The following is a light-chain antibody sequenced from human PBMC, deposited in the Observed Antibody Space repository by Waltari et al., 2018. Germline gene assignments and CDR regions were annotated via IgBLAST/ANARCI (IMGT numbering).Light chain of an antibody. CDR1: QNLRSY. CDR3: QQSYSSPPHT. V-gene: IGKV1-39*01. Sequence: DIQMTQSPSSLSASVGDRVTITCRASQNLRSYLNWYQQKPGKAPNLLIYAASNLQSGIPSRFSGGGSGTDFTLIISSLQPEDAATYYCQQSYSSPPHTFGQGTKLESN. CDR2: AAS. J-gene: IGKJ2*01.